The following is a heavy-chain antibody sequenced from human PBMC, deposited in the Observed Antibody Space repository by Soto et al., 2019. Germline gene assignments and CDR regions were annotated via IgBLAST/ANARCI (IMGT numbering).Heavy chain of an antibody. D-gene: IGHD6-13*01. CDR2: ISNNGAHT. CDR3: ARRGYGSRWPNVYMDV. CDR1: GFTFSNYE. V-gene: IGHV3-64*01. Sequence: EAQLGESGGGLVQPGGSLSLSCAASGFTFSNYEMHWVRQAPGKGLEYVSGISNNGAHTDYAKSVKGRFTISRDNSENTLYLQMGSLRAEDMALYYCARRGYGSRWPNVYMDVWGKGTTVTVSS. J-gene: IGHJ6*03.